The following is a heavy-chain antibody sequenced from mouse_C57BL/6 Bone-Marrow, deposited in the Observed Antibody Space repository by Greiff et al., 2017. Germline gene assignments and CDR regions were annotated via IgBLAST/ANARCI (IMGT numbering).Heavy chain of an antibody. D-gene: IGHD2-5*01. J-gene: IGHJ4*01. V-gene: IGHV1-81*01. CDR2: IYPRSGNT. CDR1: GYTFTSYG. Sequence: VQLQQSGAELARPGASVNLSCKASGYTFTSYGISWVKQRTGQGLEWIGEIYPRSGNTYYNEKFKGKATLTADKSSSTAYMELRSLTSEDSAVYFCALYSNFYYAMDYWGQGTSVTVSS. CDR3: ALYSNFYYAMDY.